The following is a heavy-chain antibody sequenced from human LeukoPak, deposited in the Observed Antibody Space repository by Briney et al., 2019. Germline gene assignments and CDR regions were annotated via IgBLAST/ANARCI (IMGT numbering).Heavy chain of an antibody. Sequence: PGGSLRLSCAASGFSFNSDWMDWVRQPPGKGLEWIGEIYHSGSTNYNPSLKSRVTISVDKSKNQFSLKLSSVTAADTAVYYCAREYRYSSSWLFDYWGQGTLVTVSP. CDR1: GFSFNSDW. J-gene: IGHJ4*02. CDR3: AREYRYSSSWLFDY. V-gene: IGHV4-4*02. CDR2: IYHSGST. D-gene: IGHD6-13*01.